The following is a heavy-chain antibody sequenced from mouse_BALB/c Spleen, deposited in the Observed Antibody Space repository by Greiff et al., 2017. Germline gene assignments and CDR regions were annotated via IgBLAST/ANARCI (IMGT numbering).Heavy chain of an antibody. Sequence: DVKLVESGGGLVKPGGSLKLSCAASGFAFSSYDMSWVRQTPEKRLEWVAYISSGGGSTYYPDTVKGRFTISRDNAKNTLYLQMSSLKSEDTAMYYCARWGNYYFDYWGQGTTLTVSS. V-gene: IGHV5-12-1*01. J-gene: IGHJ2*01. CDR3: ARWGNYYFDY. CDR2: ISSGGGST. D-gene: IGHD2-1*01. CDR1: GFAFSSYD.